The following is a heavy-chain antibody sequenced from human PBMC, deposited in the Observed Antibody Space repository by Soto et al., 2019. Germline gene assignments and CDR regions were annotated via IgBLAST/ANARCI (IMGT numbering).Heavy chain of an antibody. Sequence: GGSLRLSCAASGFTFSSYDMHWVRQATGKGLEWVSAIGTAGDTYYPGSVKGRFTISRENAKNSLYLQMNSLRAEDTAVYYCARGGMSTYYDTSSGMDVWGQGTTVTVSS. CDR1: GFTFSSYD. D-gene: IGHD3-9*01. V-gene: IGHV3-13*01. CDR3: ARGGMSTYYDTSSGMDV. J-gene: IGHJ6*02. CDR2: IGTAGDT.